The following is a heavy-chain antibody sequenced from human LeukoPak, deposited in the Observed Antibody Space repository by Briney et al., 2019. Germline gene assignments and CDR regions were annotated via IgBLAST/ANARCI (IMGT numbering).Heavy chain of an antibody. J-gene: IGHJ4*02. Sequence: GGSLRLSCAASGFTVSSNYMDWVRQAPGKGLEWVSVIYSGGSTYYADSVKGRFTISRDNSKNTLYLQMNSLRAEDTAVYYCARDDVAVTGALDFWGQGTLVTVSS. CDR1: GFTVSSNY. CDR3: ARDDVAVTGALDF. CDR2: IYSGGST. V-gene: IGHV3-53*01. D-gene: IGHD6-19*01.